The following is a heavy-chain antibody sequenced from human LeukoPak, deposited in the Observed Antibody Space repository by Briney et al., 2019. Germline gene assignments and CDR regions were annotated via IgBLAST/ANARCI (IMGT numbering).Heavy chain of an antibody. CDR1: GFTLSTHA. D-gene: IGHD3-3*01. V-gene: IGHV3-23*01. CDR2: ISGSGSST. J-gene: IGHJ6*03. CDR3: ARTQIRFLEWLSPPENMDV. Sequence: EGSLRLSCAASGFTLSTHAMSWVRQAPGKGLECVSTISGSGSSTYYADSVKGRFTISRDSSKNTLYLQMNSLRAEDTAVYYCARTQIRFLEWLSPPENMDVWGKGTTVTVSS.